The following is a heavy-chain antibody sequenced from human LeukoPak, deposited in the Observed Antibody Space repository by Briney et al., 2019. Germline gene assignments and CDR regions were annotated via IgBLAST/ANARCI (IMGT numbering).Heavy chain of an antibody. CDR2: IIPIFGTA. CDR1: GGTLSSYA. Sequence: SVKVSCKASGGTLSSYAISWVRQAPGQGLEWMGGIIPIFGTANYAQKFQGRVTITADESTSTAYMELSSLRSEDTAVYYCARGGDYYDSSGYLGYWGQRTLVTVSS. CDR3: ARGGDYYDSSGYLGY. J-gene: IGHJ4*02. D-gene: IGHD3-22*01. V-gene: IGHV1-69*13.